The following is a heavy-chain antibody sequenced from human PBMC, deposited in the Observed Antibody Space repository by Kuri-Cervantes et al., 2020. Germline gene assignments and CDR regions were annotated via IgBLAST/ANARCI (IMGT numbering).Heavy chain of an antibody. Sequence: GESLKISCAASGFTFSDYYMSWIRQAPGKGLEWVSYISSSGSTIYYADSVKGRFTISRDNAKNSLYLQMNSLRAEDTAVYYCARDQGRKIRAFDIWGQGTMVTVSS. V-gene: IGHV3-11*04. J-gene: IGHJ3*02. CDR2: ISSSGSTI. CDR3: ARDQGRKIRAFDI. CDR1: GFTFSDYY.